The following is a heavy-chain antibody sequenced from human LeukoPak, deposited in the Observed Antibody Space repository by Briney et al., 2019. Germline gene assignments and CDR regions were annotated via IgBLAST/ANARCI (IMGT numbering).Heavy chain of an antibody. V-gene: IGHV3-21*01. Sequence: GGSLRLSCAASGFTFSSYGMNWVRQAPGKGLEWVSSISSSSSYIYYADSVKGRFTISRDNAKNSLYLQMNSLRAEDTAVYYCARDGYAFDAFDIWGQGTMVTVSS. CDR3: ARDGYAFDAFDI. CDR1: GFTFSSYG. J-gene: IGHJ3*02. D-gene: IGHD5-12*01. CDR2: ISSSSSYI.